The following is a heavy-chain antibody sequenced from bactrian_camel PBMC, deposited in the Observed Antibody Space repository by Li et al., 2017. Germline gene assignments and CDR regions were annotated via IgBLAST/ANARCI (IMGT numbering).Heavy chain of an antibody. CDR3: ATGQQSFPYDPAIIQPLDATPLPEYSY. CDR1: GDTFSTYY. J-gene: IGHJ4*01. D-gene: IGHD1*01. CDR2: IDIGGAA. Sequence: VQLVESGGGSVQPGGSLRLSCVLSGDTFSTYYMAWFRNEREAVAAIDIGGAATYTHSVKGLFTISRDNAKNTMYLQMNSLKPEDTAVYYCATGQQSFPYDPAIIQPLDATPLPEYSYWGQGT. V-gene: IGHV3S53*01.